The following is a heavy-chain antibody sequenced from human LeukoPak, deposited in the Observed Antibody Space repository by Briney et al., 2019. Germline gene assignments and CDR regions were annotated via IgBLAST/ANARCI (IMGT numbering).Heavy chain of an antibody. Sequence: GGSLRLSCAASGFTFSSYSMNWVRQAPGKGLEWVSSISSSSSYIYYADSVKGRFTISRDNAKNSLYLQMNSLRAEDTALYYCARGAYYSNYEALDYWGQGTLVTVSS. CDR3: ARGAYYSNYEALDY. CDR2: ISSSSSYI. V-gene: IGHV3-21*01. D-gene: IGHD4-11*01. J-gene: IGHJ4*02. CDR1: GFTFSSYS.